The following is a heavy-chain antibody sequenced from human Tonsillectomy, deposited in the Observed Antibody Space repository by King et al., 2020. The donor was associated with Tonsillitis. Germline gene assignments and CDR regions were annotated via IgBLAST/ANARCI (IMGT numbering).Heavy chain of an antibody. Sequence: VQLVESGGGLVQPGGSLRLSCAAAGFTLSSYNMNWVRQAPGKGLEWISYISSSRSTIFYADSVKRRFTLSRDNAKNSLYLQMNSLRAEDTAVYYCAREMYYYDAFDIWGQGTMVTVSS. J-gene: IGHJ3*02. CDR2: ISSSRSTI. V-gene: IGHV3-48*01. CDR3: AREMYYYDAFDI. CDR1: GFTLSSYN. D-gene: IGHD3-10*01.